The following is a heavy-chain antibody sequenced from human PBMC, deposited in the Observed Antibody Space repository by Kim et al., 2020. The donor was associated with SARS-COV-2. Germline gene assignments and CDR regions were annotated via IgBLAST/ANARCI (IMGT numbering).Heavy chain of an antibody. V-gene: IGHV4-39*01. CDR3: ARRVVINWYFDL. CDR2: IYYSGST. D-gene: IGHD3-22*01. Sequence: SETLSLTCTVSGGSISSSSYYWGWIRQPPGKGLEWIGSIYYSGSTYYNPSLKSRVTISVDTSKNQYTLKLSSVTAADTAVYYCARRVVINWYFDLWGRGTLFTVSS. J-gene: IGHJ2*01. CDR1: GGSISSSSYY.